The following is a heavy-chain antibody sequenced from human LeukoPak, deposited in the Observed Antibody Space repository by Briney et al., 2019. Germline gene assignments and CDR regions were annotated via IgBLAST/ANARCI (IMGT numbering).Heavy chain of an antibody. Sequence: GASVKVSCKASGYTFTSYGISWVRQAPGQGLEWMGWISAYNGNTNYAQKLQGRVTMTTDTSTSTAYMELRSLRSDDTAVYHCATGPGYGDYSHRYYGMDVWGQGTTVTVSS. D-gene: IGHD4-17*01. V-gene: IGHV1-18*01. CDR3: ATGPGYGDYSHRYYGMDV. CDR1: GYTFTSYG. J-gene: IGHJ6*02. CDR2: ISAYNGNT.